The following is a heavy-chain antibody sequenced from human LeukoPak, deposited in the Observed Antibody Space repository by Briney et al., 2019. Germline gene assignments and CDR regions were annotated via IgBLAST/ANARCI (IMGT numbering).Heavy chain of an antibody. D-gene: IGHD3-3*01. CDR3: ARDFGVAWGGYYFDY. V-gene: IGHV4-61*02. Sequence: SETLSLTCTVSGGSISSGSYYWSWIRQPAGKGLEWIGRIYTSGSTNYNPSLKSRVTISVDTSKNQFSLKLSSVTAADTAVYYCARDFGVAWGGYYFDYWGQGTLVTVSS. J-gene: IGHJ4*02. CDR2: IYTSGST. CDR1: GGSISSGSYY.